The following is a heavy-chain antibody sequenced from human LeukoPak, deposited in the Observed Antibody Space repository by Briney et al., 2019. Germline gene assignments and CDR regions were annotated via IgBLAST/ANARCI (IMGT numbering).Heavy chain of an antibody. Sequence: PGRSLRLSCAASGFTFDDYAMHWVRQAPGKGLEWVSGISWNSGSIGYADSVKGRFTISRDNAKNSLYLQMNSLRAEDMALYYCAKDTTPSIAARLHLDYWGQGTLVTVSS. J-gene: IGHJ4*02. CDR1: GFTFDDYA. CDR2: ISWNSGSI. D-gene: IGHD6-6*01. CDR3: AKDTTPSIAARLHLDY. V-gene: IGHV3-9*03.